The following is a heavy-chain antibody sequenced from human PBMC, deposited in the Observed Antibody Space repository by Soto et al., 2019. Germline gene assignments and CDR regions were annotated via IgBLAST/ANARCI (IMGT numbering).Heavy chain of an antibody. J-gene: IGHJ4*02. Sequence: PGESLKISCKVSGYTFTHYWLTWVRLVPGKGLEWVGFIYPSHSRVTYSPSFQGRVTISADDSITTSSLQFSSLKTSDTATYFCARPRDSGSYYYSFDSWGQGTPVTVSS. CDR2: IYPSHSRV. V-gene: IGHV5-51*01. CDR1: GYTFTHYW. D-gene: IGHD1-26*01. CDR3: ARPRDSGSYYYSFDS.